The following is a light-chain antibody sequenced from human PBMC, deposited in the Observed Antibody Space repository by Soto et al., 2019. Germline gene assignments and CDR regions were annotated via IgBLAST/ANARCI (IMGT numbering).Light chain of an antibody. Sequence: DIQMTQSPSTLSSSVGDRVTITCRASQSISSWLAWYQQKPGKAPKLLIYDASSLESGVTSRFSGSGSGTEFKLTISSLQTDDFATDYGQQYNSYPLTFGGGTKVEIK. J-gene: IGKJ4*01. CDR2: DAS. CDR1: QSISSW. V-gene: IGKV1-5*01. CDR3: QQYNSYPLT.